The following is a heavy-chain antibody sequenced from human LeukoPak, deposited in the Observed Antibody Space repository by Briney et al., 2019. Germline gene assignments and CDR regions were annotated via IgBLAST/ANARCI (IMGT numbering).Heavy chain of an antibody. V-gene: IGHV3-15*01. CDR3: TTDSGIVVAPAAHA. CDR1: GFTFSNAW. J-gene: IGHJ5*02. D-gene: IGHD2-2*01. Sequence: GGSLRLSCAASGFTFSNAWMSWVRQAPGKGLEWVGRIKSKTDGGTTDYAAPVKGRFTISRDDSKNTLYLQMNSLKTEDTAVYYCTTDSGIVVAPAAHAWGQGTLVTVSS. CDR2: IKSKTDGGTT.